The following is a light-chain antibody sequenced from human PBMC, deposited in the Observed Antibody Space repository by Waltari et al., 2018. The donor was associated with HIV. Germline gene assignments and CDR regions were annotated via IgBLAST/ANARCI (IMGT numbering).Light chain of an antibody. V-gene: IGKV1D-16*01. CDR2: AAS. J-gene: IGKJ3*01. Sequence: DIQMTQSPSSVSASVGDRVTITCRASHDIGSWLAWYQQKSEKAPKSLIYAASTLQSGVPSRFSGSGSGTHFNLTIRSLQPEDFATYYCQQYNSYPRTFGPGTKVDIK. CDR3: QQYNSYPRT. CDR1: HDIGSW.